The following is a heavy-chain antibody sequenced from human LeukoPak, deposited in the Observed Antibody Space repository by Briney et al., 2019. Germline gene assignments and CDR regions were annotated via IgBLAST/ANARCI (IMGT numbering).Heavy chain of an antibody. CDR2: ISNSGGST. V-gene: IGHV3-64*01. J-gene: IGHJ4*02. D-gene: IGHD6-19*01. CDR3: ARESASSAWLFDY. CDR1: GFTFSSYA. Sequence: GGSLRLSSAASGFTFSSYAMHWVRQAPGKGLEYVSAISNSGGSTYYANSVKGRFIISRDNSKNTLYLQMGSLRAEDMAVYYCARESASSAWLFDYWGQGTLVTVSS.